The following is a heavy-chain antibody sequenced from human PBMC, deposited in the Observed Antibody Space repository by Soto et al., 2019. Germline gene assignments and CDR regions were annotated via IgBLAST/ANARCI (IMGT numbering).Heavy chain of an antibody. J-gene: IGHJ6*02. Sequence: GGSLRLSCAASGFTLSSYAMHWVRQAPGKGLEWVAVISYDGSNKYYADSVKGRFTISRDYSKNTLYLQMNSLRAEDTAVYSCARGYCSSTSCYTHYYGMDVWGQGTTVTVSS. CDR2: ISYDGSNK. CDR3: ARGYCSSTSCYTHYYGMDV. D-gene: IGHD2-2*02. CDR1: GFTLSSYA. V-gene: IGHV3-30-3*01.